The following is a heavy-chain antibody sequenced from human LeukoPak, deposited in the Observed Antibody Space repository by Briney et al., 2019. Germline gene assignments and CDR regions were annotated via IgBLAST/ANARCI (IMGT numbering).Heavy chain of an antibody. CDR2: ISYDGSNK. D-gene: IGHD5-12*01. CDR1: GFTFSSYG. V-gene: IGHV3-30*18. J-gene: IGHJ4*02. Sequence: GGSLRLSCAASGFTFSSYGMHWVRQAPGKGLEWVAVISYDGSNKYYADSVKGRFTIFRDNSKNTLYLQMNSLRAEDTAVYYCAKDGSGYDYDYWGQGTLVTVSS. CDR3: AKDGSGYDYDY.